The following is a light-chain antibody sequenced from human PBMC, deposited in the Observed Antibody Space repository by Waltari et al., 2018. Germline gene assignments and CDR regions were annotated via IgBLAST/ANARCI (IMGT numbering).Light chain of an antibody. CDR2: GNW. Sequence: QSVLTQPPSVSGAPGQRVTISCTGSSTHMGAGRDVHWYQQLPGTAPKLLLFGNWYRPSGVPDRFSGSKSGTSASLAIAGLQAEDEAEYYCQSYDNILGGSVFGGGTKLTVL. J-gene: IGLJ2*01. V-gene: IGLV1-40*01. CDR3: QSYDNILGGSV. CDR1: STHMGAGRD.